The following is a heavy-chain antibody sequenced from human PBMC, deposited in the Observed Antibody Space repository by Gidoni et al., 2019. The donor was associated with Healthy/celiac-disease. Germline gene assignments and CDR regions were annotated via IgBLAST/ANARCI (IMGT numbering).Heavy chain of an antibody. Sequence: QLQLQESGPGLVKPSETLSLTCTVSGGSISSSSYYCGLIRQPPGKGLEWIGSIYYSGSTYYNPSLKSRVTISVDTSKNQFSLKLSSVTAADTAVYYCARRNYCSGGSCYSVGRSNNWFDPWGQGTLVTVSS. CDR3: ARRNYCSGGSCYSVGRSNNWFDP. J-gene: IGHJ5*02. CDR2: IYYSGST. CDR1: GGSISSSSYY. V-gene: IGHV4-39*01. D-gene: IGHD2-15*01.